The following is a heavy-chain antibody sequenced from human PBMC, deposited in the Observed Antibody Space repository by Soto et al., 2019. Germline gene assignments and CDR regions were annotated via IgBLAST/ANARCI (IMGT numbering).Heavy chain of an antibody. CDR1: GYTFTKYS. CDR3: ARDESD. CDR2: IYAGNGDR. J-gene: IGHJ4*02. V-gene: IGHV1-3*01. Sequence: GASVKVSCKASGYTFTKYSIHWVRQAPGQGLEWMGWIYAGNGDRKYSQKFQGRLTLTMDTSASTVYMELSSLKSEDTAVYFCARDESDWGQGTMVNVSS.